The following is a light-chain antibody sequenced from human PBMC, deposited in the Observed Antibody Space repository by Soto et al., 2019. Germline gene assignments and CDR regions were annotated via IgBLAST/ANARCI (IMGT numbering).Light chain of an antibody. CDR2: AAS. CDR3: QQSHNFPLT. CDR1: QDISTW. V-gene: IGKV1-12*01. Sequence: DIQLTQSPSFVSASVGDRLTITCRASQDISTWLAWFQQKPGKAPQLLIYAASTLQSGVPSRFSGSGSGTDFTLTITSLQPEEFATYYCQQSHNFPLTFGGGTKVEIQ. J-gene: IGKJ4*01.